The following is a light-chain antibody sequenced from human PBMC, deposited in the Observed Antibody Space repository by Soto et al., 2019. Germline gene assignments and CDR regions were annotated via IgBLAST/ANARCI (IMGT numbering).Light chain of an antibody. CDR2: LNSDGSH. J-gene: IGLJ3*02. CDR1: SGHSSYA. V-gene: IGLV4-69*01. CDR3: QTWGTGSPWV. Sequence: QSVLTQSPSASASLGASVKLTCTLSSGHSSYAIAWHQQQPEKGPRYLMKLNSDGSHSKGDGIPDRFSGSSSGAERYLTIARLQSEDEADYYCQTWGTGSPWVFGGGTKLTVL.